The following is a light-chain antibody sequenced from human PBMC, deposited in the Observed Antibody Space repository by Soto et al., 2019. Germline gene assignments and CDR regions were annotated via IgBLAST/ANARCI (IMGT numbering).Light chain of an antibody. Sequence: DIELTQSPSSLSASVGDRVIITCRERLSISRYVHWYHQQPGKGPKVLIYGASSLQSGVSSRFSGSGAGTDFTLTISGLQSEDFAVYYCQQYGSSGTFGQGTKVDIK. CDR3: QQYGSSGT. V-gene: IGKV1-39*01. CDR2: GAS. J-gene: IGKJ1*01. CDR1: LSISRY.